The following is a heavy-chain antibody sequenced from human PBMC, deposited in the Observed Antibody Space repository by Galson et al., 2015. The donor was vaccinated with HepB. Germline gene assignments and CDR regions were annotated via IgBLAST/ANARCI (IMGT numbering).Heavy chain of an antibody. J-gene: IGHJ6*02. CDR3: AREMTPSVAGRGVVTYYYYYGMDV. CDR1: GFTFSSYG. Sequence: SLRLSCAASGFTFSSYGMHWVRQAPGKGLEWVAVIWYDGSNKYYADSVKGRFTISRDNSKSTLYLQMNSLRAEDTAVYYCAREMTPSVAGRGVVTYYYYYGMDVWGQGTTVTVSS. V-gene: IGHV3-33*08. CDR2: IWYDGSNK. D-gene: IGHD6-19*01.